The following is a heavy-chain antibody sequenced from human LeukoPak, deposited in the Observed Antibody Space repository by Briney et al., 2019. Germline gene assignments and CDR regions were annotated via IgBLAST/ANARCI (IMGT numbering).Heavy chain of an antibody. V-gene: IGHV3-53*01. CDR1: GFTVSSIY. J-gene: IGHJ3*02. CDR3: ARGGSYPSAFDI. CDR2: IYSGGST. Sequence: GGSLRLSCAASGFTVSSIYMSWVRQAPGKGLEWVSIIYSGGSTFYADSVKGRFTISRDNSKNTLYLQMNSLRAEDTAVYYCARGGSYPSAFDIWGQGTMVTVSS. D-gene: IGHD1-26*01.